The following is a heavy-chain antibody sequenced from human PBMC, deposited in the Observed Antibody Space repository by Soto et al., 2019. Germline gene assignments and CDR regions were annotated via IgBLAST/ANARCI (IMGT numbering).Heavy chain of an antibody. V-gene: IGHV1-18*01. J-gene: IGHJ4*02. D-gene: IGHD4-17*01. CDR3: AFDKAVTTYRGSYY. CDR2: ISAYNGNT. CDR1: GYTFTSYG. Sequence: ASVKVSCKASGYTFTSYGISWVLQAPGQGLEWMGWISAYNGNTNYAQKLQGRVTMTTDTSTSTAYMELRSLRSDDTAVYYCAFDKAVTTYRGSYYCGQGTLVTVSS.